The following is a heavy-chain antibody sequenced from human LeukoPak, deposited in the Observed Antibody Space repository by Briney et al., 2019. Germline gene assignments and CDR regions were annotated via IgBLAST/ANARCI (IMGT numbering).Heavy chain of an antibody. CDR1: GGSISSCTYS. Sequence: PSETLSLTRSVSGGSISSCTYSWGWIRQPPGKGLEWIGSFSCSGSTYYNPSLKSRVTISVDTSKSQFSLYMDSVTAADTAVYYCARDWNRYAYWGQGTLVTVSS. CDR2: FSCSGST. CDR3: ARDWNRYAY. J-gene: IGHJ4*02. V-gene: IGHV4-39*07. D-gene: IGHD1-1*01.